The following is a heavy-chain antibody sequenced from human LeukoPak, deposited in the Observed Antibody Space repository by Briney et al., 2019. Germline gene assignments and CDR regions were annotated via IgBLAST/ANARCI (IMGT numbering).Heavy chain of an antibody. V-gene: IGHV1-2*02. CDR1: GYTFTGYY. J-gene: IGHJ6*02. CDR3: ARSYYGGWYYYGMDV. D-gene: IGHD4-23*01. CDR2: INPNSGGT. Sequence: ASVKVSCKASGYTFTGYYMHWVRQAPGQGLEWMGWINPNSGGTNYAQKFQGRVTMTRDTSISTAYMELSRLRSDDTAVYYCARSYYGGWYYYGMDVWGQGTTVTVSS.